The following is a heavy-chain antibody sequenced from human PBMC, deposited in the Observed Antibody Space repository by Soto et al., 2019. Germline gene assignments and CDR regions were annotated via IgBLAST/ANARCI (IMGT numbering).Heavy chain of an antibody. J-gene: IGHJ4*02. CDR2: IYYSGNT. Sequence: QVQLQESGPGLVKPSQTLSLTCTVSVGSISSGGYYWSWLRQHPGKGLEWIGYIYYSGNTYYNQSLQSRVTISVDPSKNQFSLKLRSGTAADPAVYYCARPPDYWGQGTLLTVSS. V-gene: IGHV4-31*03. CDR1: VGSISSGGYY. CDR3: ARPPDY.